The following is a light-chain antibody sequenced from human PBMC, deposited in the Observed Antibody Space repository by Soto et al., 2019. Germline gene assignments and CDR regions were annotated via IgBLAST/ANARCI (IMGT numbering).Light chain of an antibody. V-gene: IGLV2-14*01. CDR3: CSYTGASTYV. J-gene: IGLJ1*01. CDR1: SGDVGGYNN. Sequence: QSALTQPASVSGSPGQSVTISCAGTSGDVGGYNNVSWYQQHPGKAPKLMIHAVTNRPSGVSNRFSGSKSGNTASLTISSLQAEDEADYYCCSYTGASTYVFGTGTKLTVL. CDR2: AVT.